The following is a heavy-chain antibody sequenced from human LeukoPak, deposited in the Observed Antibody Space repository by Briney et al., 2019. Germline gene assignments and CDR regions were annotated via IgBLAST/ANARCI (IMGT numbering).Heavy chain of an antibody. CDR1: GGSISRNSYY. CDR3: ARNRYYYGSGNYGVPNWFDP. CDR2: INYSGST. V-gene: IGHV4-39*01. Sequence: PSETLSLTCSVSGGSISRNSYYWGWIRQPPGKGLEWIGSINYSGSTYYNPSLKSRVTVSLDTSKNQFSLKLSSVAAADTAVYYCARNRYYYGSGNYGVPNWFDPWGQGTLVTVSS. D-gene: IGHD3-10*01. J-gene: IGHJ5*02.